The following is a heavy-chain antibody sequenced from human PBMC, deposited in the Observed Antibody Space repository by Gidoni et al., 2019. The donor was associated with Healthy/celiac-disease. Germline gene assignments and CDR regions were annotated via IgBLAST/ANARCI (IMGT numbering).Heavy chain of an antibody. CDR3: ARGGKACSSTSCYVYYYYGMDV. CDR1: GGTFSSYA. D-gene: IGHD2-2*01. J-gene: IGHJ6*02. Sequence: EVKKPGSSVKVSCKASGGTFSSYAISWVRQAPGQGLEWMGGIIPSFGTANYAQKFQGRVTITADESTSTAYMELSSLRSEDTAVYYCARGGKACSSTSCYVYYYYGMDVWGQGTTVTVSS. CDR2: IIPSFGTA. V-gene: IGHV1-69*01.